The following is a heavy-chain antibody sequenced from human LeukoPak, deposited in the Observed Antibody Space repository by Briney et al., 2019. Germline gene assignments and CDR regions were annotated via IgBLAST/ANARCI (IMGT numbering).Heavy chain of an antibody. Sequence: ASVKVSCKASGYTFTGYYMHWVRQAPGQGLEWMGWINPNSGGTNYAQKFQGKVTMTRDTSISTAYMELSRLRSDDTAVYYCASLHYGPTPDWFDPWGQGTLVTVSS. D-gene: IGHD4-17*01. CDR1: GYTFTGYY. J-gene: IGHJ5*02. CDR3: ASLHYGPTPDWFDP. V-gene: IGHV1-2*02. CDR2: INPNSGGT.